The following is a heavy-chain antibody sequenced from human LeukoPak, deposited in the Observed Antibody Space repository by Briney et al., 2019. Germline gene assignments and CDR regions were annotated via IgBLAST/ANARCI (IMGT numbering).Heavy chain of an antibody. Sequence: GSLRLSFAVSGFTFNAYSMMWVRQAPGKGLEWVSSISESSYHIYYADSVKGRFTISRDNAKNSLYLQMNSLRADDTAVYYCARKVPSAQSDFWGQGTLVTVSS. CDR3: ARKVPSAQSDF. V-gene: IGHV3-21*01. J-gene: IGHJ4*02. CDR1: GFTFNAYS. CDR2: ISESSYHI.